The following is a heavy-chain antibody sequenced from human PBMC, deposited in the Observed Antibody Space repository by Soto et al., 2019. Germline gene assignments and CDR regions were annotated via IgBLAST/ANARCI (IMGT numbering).Heavy chain of an antibody. Sequence: EVQGLESGGGLVQPGGSLRLSCAATGFTFSDFAMSWVRQAPGKGLEWVSRIYGGGNDPHYADSVKGRVTISRDNSKNTLYLQMNSLRAEDTAVYYCAKMEGMDPWAYSFDYWGQGTLVTVSS. J-gene: IGHJ4*02. V-gene: IGHV3-23*01. CDR1: GFTFSDFA. CDR2: IYGGGNDP. D-gene: IGHD2-2*03. CDR3: AKMEGMDPWAYSFDY.